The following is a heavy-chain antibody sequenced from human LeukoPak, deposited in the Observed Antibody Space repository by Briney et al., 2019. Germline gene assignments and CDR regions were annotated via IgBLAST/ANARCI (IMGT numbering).Heavy chain of an antibody. CDR3: ARDLSSGWYRNDYYGMDV. CDR2: IYSGGST. V-gene: IGHV3-66*02. D-gene: IGHD6-19*01. CDR1: GFTVSSNY. J-gene: IGHJ6*02. Sequence: PGGSLRLSCAASGFTVSSNYMSWVRQAPGKGLEWVSVIYSGGSTYYADSVKGRFSISRDNSKSTLYLQMNSLRPEDTAVYYCARDLSSGWYRNDYYGMDVWGQGTTVTVSS.